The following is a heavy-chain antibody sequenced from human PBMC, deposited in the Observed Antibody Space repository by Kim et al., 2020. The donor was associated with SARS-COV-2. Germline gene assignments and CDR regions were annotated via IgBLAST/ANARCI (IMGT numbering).Heavy chain of an antibody. CDR1: GGSISSYY. CDR2: IYYSGST. D-gene: IGHD3-10*01. V-gene: IGHV4-59*01. CDR3: ARDKGGWFGELSLDY. J-gene: IGHJ4*02. Sequence: SETLSLTCTVSGGSISSYYWSWIRQPPGKGLEWIGYIYYSGSTNYNPSLKSRVTISVDTSKNQFSLKLSSVTAADTAVYYCARDKGGWFGELSLDYWGQGTLVTVSS.